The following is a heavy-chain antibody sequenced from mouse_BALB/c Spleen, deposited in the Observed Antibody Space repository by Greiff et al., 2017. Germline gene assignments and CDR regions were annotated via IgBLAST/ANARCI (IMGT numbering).Heavy chain of an antibody. CDR1: GYAFTNYL. D-gene: IGHD4-1*01. Sequence: QVQLKQSGAELVRPGTSVKVSCKASGYAFTNYLIEWVKQRPGQGLEWIGVINPGSGGTNYNEKFKGKATLTADKSSSTAYMQLSSLTSDDSAVYFCAGTGTRFDYWGQGTTLTVSS. V-gene: IGHV1-54*01. CDR2: INPGSGGT. J-gene: IGHJ2*01. CDR3: AGTGTRFDY.